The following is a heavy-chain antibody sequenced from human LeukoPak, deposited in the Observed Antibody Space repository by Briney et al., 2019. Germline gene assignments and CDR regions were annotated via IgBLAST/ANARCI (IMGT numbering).Heavy chain of an antibody. D-gene: IGHD4-17*01. CDR1: GFTVSSNY. V-gene: IGHV3-66*01. Sequence: SGGSLRLSCAASGFTVSSNYMSWVRQAPGKGLEWVSVIYSGGSTYYADSVKGRSTISRDNSKNTLYLQMNSLRAEDTAVYYCARRMTTVTSYYYYGMDVWGQGTTVTVSS. J-gene: IGHJ6*02. CDR2: IYSGGST. CDR3: ARRMTTVTSYYYYGMDV.